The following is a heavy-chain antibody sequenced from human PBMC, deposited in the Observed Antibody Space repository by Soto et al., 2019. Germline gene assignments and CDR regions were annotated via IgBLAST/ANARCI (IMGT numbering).Heavy chain of an antibody. CDR2: SNAGNGNT. CDR1: GYTFTKYA. CDR3: ARGEGYCSDGTCYRWFDP. D-gene: IGHD2-15*01. J-gene: IGHJ5*02. Sequence: QVQLVQSGAEVKKPGASVKVSCKASGYTFTKYALHWVRQAPGQRPEWMGWSNAGNGNTRYSQKFQGRVTITRDTSASTSYMELSSLRSEGTAVYYCARGEGYCSDGTCYRWFDPWGQGTLVTVSS. V-gene: IGHV1-3*01.